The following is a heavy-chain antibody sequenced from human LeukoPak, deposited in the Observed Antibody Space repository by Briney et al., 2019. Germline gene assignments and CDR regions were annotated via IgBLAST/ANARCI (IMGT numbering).Heavy chain of an antibody. V-gene: IGHV5-51*01. CDR2: IYPGNSAT. Sequence: GESLKISCKGSGYSFTSYWIGWVRQMPGKGLEWMGIIYPGNSATRYSPSFQGQVTISPHKSISTAYLQRSSLKAWDTAMYYCARQVDSSGYYLDYWGQGTLVTVSS. CDR1: GYSFTSYW. CDR3: ARQVDSSGYYLDY. J-gene: IGHJ4*02. D-gene: IGHD3-22*01.